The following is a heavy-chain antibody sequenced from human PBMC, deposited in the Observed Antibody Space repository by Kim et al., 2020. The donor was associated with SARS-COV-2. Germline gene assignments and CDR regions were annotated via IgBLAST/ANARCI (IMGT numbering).Heavy chain of an antibody. CDR3: ARVPYSGSPLDY. D-gene: IGHD1-26*01. V-gene: IGHV3-11*01. CDR1: GFTFSDYY. Sequence: GGSLRLSCAASGFTFSDYYMSWIRQAPGKGLEWVSYISKSGDSRHYADPVKGRFTTSRDNAKNSLFLQMNSLRAEDTAIYYCARVPYSGSPLDYWGQGSLVTVSS. CDR2: ISKSGDSR. J-gene: IGHJ4*02.